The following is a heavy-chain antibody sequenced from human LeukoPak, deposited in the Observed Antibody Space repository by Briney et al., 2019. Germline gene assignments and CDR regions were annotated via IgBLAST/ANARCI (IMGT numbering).Heavy chain of an antibody. V-gene: IGHV1-2*06. CDR2: INPNGGGT. CDR1: GYTFTGYY. CDR3: ARVPVWSGFDV. D-gene: IGHD3-3*01. J-gene: IGHJ6*04. Sequence: ASVKVSCKASGYTFTGYYMHWVRQAPGQGLEWMGRINPNGGGTNYAQKFQGRVTMTRDTSISTAYMELSRLRSDDTAVYYCARVPVWSGFDVWGKGTTVTVSS.